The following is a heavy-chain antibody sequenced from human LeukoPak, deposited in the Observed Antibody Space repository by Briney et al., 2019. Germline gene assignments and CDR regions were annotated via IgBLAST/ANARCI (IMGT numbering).Heavy chain of an antibody. V-gene: IGHV3-23*01. CDR2: ISGSGDKS. Sequence: GGSLRLSCAASGFTFGSYGMNWVRQAPGKGLEWVSVISGSGDKSYYTDSVKGRFTVSRDNSKNTVYLQMISLRAEDTAVYYCAKGDQPLLYGGAFDSWGQGTLVTVSS. D-gene: IGHD2-2*02. CDR1: GFTFGSYG. J-gene: IGHJ4*02. CDR3: AKGDQPLLYGGAFDS.